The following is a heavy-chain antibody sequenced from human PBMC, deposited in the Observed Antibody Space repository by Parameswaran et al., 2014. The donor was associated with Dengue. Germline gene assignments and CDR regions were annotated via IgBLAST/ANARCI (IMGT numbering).Heavy chain of an antibody. CDR3: ATTYDFWSGYYVH. J-gene: IGHJ4*02. D-gene: IGHD3-3*01. CDR2: ISSSGSTI. V-gene: IGHV3-48*03. Sequence: VRQAPGKGLEWVSYISSSGSTIYYADSVKGRFTISRDNAKNSLYLQMNSLRAEDTAVYYCATTYDFWSGYYVHWGQGTLVTVSS.